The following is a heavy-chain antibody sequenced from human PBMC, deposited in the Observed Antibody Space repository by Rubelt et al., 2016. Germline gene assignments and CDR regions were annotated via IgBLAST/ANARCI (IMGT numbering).Heavy chain of an antibody. J-gene: IGHJ4*02. CDR2: WYDGSNK. V-gene: IGHV3-33*06. Sequence: WYDGSNKYYADSVKGRFTISRDNSKNTLYLQMNSLRAEDTAVYYCAKDRDYSGSYFDYWGQGTLVTVSS. CDR3: AKDRDYSGSYFDY. D-gene: IGHD1-26*01.